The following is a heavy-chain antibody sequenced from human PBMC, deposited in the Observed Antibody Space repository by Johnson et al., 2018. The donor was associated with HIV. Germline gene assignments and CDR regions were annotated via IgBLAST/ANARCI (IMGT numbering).Heavy chain of an antibody. CDR3: TRDLSSIVVVLAVEI. CDR2: IKSKAHGGTS. J-gene: IGHJ3*02. CDR1: GFSFVDYT. Sequence: VQLVESGGGLVQPGRSLSLSCAASGFSFVDYTMSWFRQAPGKGLEWVGSIKSKAHGGTSEYAASVKVSITISRDDSKSNAYLQINSRNTEDKAVYYCTRDLSSIVVVLAVEIWGQGTMVTVSS. D-gene: IGHD2-2*01. V-gene: IGHV3-49*03.